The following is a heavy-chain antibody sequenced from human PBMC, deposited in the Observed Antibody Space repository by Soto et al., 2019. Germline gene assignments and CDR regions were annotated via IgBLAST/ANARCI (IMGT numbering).Heavy chain of an antibody. V-gene: IGHV1-69*08. J-gene: IGHJ5*02. CDR2: IIPILGIA. D-gene: IGHD4-17*01. CDR1: GGTFSSYT. CDR3: ARDQGGYGDYVPFDP. Sequence: QVQLVQSGAEVKKPGSSVKVSCKASGGTFSSYTISWVRQAPGQGLEWMGRIIPILGIANYAQKFQGRVTIXXDXSXSTAYMELSSLRSEDTAVYYCARDQGGYGDYVPFDPWGQGTLVTVSS.